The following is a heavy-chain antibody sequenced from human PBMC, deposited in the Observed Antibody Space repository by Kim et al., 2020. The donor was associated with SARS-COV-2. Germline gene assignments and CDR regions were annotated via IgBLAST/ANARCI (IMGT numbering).Heavy chain of an antibody. CDR2: GST. V-gene: IGHV4-59*01. CDR3: ARSDIALDS. J-gene: IGHJ4*02. Sequence: GSTNYTPSLKGRVTISRDTSKNQFSLKLSSVTAADTAVYFCARSDIALDSWGQGTLVTVSS.